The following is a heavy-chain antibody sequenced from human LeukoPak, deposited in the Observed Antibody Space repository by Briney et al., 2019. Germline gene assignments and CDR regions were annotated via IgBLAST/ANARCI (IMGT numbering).Heavy chain of an antibody. CDR1: GFTFSSSA. J-gene: IGHJ4*02. CDR3: AKDYYDSSGYPLFFDY. V-gene: IGHV3-23*01. Sequence: GGSLRLSCAASGFTFSSSAMSWVRQAPGKGLEWVSAISNNGGYTYYADSVQGRFTISRDNSKNTLYLQMNSLRAEDTAVYYCAKDYYDSSGYPLFFDYWGQGTLVTVSS. D-gene: IGHD3-22*01. CDR2: ISNNGGYT.